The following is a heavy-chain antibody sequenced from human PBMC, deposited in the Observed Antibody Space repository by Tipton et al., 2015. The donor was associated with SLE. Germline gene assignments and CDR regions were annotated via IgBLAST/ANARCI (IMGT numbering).Heavy chain of an antibody. CDR3: ARGVGADY. V-gene: IGHV4-59*01. CDR2: IYYSGST. D-gene: IGHD1-26*01. Sequence: LRLSCTVSGGSINSYYWSWIRQPPGKGLEWIGYIYYSGSTNYNPSLKSRVTISVDTSKNQFSLKLSSVTAADTAMYYCARGVGADYWGQGTLVTVSS. J-gene: IGHJ4*02. CDR1: GGSINSYY.